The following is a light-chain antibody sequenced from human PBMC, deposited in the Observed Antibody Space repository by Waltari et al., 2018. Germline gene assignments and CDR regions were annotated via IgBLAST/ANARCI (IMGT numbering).Light chain of an antibody. V-gene: IGKV3-15*01. J-gene: IGKJ3*01. CDR1: QSVGSN. CDR2: AAS. CDR3: QQYYNWPPAFT. Sequence: EIVMTQSPATLSVSPGDRATLSCRASQSVGSNLAWYQQKPGQAPRLLIYAASTRATGIRARFSGSGSGTEFTLTISSLQSEDFAVYHCQQYYNWPPAFTFGPGTKVDIK.